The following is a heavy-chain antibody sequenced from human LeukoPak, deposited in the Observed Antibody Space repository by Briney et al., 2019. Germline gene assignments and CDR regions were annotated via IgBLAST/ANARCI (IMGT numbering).Heavy chain of an antibody. CDR2: IYFSGST. J-gene: IGHJ5*02. D-gene: IGHD2-2*02. V-gene: IGHV4-31*03. Sequence: PSETLSLTCSVSGGSISGGGYYWSWIRQHPGKGLEWIGYIYFSGSTYYNPSLKSRVTISVDTSKNQFSLKLSSVTAADTAIYYCARAQYCSSTSCYSSWFDPWGQGTLVTLSS. CDR1: GGSISGGGYY. CDR3: ARAQYCSSTSCYSSWFDP.